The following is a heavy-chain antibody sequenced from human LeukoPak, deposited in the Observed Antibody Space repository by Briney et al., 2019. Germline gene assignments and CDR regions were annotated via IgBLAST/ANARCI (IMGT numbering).Heavy chain of an antibody. J-gene: IGHJ5*02. CDR1: GGSISSGGYQ. V-gene: IGHV4-30-2*01. D-gene: IGHD2-2*01. CDR2: IYHSGST. Sequence: PSQTLSLTCTVSGGSISSGGYQWSWIRQPPGKGLEWIGYIYHSGSTYYNPSLKSRVTISVDRSKNQFSLKLSSVTAADTAVYYCARGVDCSSTSCYNWFDPWGQGTLVTVSS. CDR3: ARGVDCSSTSCYNWFDP.